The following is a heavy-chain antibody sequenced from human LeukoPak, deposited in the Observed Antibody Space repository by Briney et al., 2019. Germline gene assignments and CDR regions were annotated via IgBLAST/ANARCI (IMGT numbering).Heavy chain of an antibody. CDR2: IKQDGSEK. CDR1: GFTFSSYW. V-gene: IGHV3-7*01. D-gene: IGHD3-10*01. J-gene: IGHJ5*02. CDR3: ARTAVITMVRGVIMWFDP. Sequence: GGSLRLSCAASGFTFSSYWMSWVRQAPGKGLDWVANIKQDGSEKYYVDSVKGRFTISRDNAKNSLYLQMNSLRAEDTAVYYCARTAVITMVRGVIMWFDPWGQGTLVTVSS.